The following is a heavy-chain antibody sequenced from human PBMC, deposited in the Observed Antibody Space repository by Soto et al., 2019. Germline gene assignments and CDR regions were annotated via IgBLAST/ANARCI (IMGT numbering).Heavy chain of an antibody. D-gene: IGHD2-2*01. Sequence: ASVKVSCKASGGTFSSYAISWVRQAPGQGLEWMGGIIPIFGTANYAQKFQGRVTITADESTSTAYMELSSLRSEDTAVYYCARVPAPYCSSTSCSYYFDYWGQGTLVTVS. CDR3: ARVPAPYCSSTSCSYYFDY. J-gene: IGHJ4*02. V-gene: IGHV1-69*13. CDR2: IIPIFGTA. CDR1: GGTFSSYA.